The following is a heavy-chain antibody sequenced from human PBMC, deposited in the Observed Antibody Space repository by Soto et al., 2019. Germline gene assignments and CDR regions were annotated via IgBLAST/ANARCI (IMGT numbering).Heavy chain of an antibody. CDR3: ARAWVAAIPNWFDP. CDR1: GYTFTSYG. V-gene: IGHV1-18*01. J-gene: IGHJ5*02. CDR2: ISAYNGNT. D-gene: IGHD2-2*02. Sequence: GASVKVSCKASGYTFTSYGISWVRQAPGQGLEWMGWISAYNGNTNYAQKLQGRVTMTTDTSTSTAYMELSSLRSEDTAVYYCARAWVAAIPNWFDPWGQGTLVTVSS.